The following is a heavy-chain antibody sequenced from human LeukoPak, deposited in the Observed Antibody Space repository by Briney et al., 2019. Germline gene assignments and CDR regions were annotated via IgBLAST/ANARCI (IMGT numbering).Heavy chain of an antibody. CDR2: ISYDGSNK. V-gene: IGHV3-30-3*01. Sequence: GGSLRLSCAASGFTFSSYAMHWVRQAPGKGLEWVAVISYDGSNKYYADSVKGRFTISRDNSKNTLYLQMNSLRAEDTAVYYCARGIMGSLGAFDIWGQGTMVTVSS. J-gene: IGHJ3*02. D-gene: IGHD3-16*01. CDR1: GFTFSSYA. CDR3: ARGIMGSLGAFDI.